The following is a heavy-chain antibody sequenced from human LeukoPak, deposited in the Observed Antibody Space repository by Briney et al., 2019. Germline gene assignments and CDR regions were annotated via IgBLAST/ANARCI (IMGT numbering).Heavy chain of an antibody. J-gene: IGHJ4*02. CDR2: INTDGKNT. V-gene: IGHV3-74*01. CDR3: ARVGKSGSYYCFDY. Sequence: PGGSLRLSCAASGLTFSTYWMYWVRQAPGKGLVWVSRINTDGKNTGYADSGKGRFTISRDNAKNTLYLQMTILTAEDTAVYYCARVGKSGSYYCFDYWGQGTLVTVSS. CDR1: GLTFSTYW. D-gene: IGHD1-26*01.